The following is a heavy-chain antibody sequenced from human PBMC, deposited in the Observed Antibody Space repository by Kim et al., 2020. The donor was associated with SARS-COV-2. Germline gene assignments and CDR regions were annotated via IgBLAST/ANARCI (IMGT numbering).Heavy chain of an antibody. CDR3: ARERRLLWFGELGDYYGMDV. V-gene: IGHV4-38-2*02. Sequence: SETLSLTCTVSGYSISSGYYWGWIRQPPGKGLEWIGSIYHSGSTYYNPSLKSRVTISVDTSKNQFSLKLSSVTAADTAVYYCARERRLLWFGELGDYYGMDVWGQGTTVTVSS. CDR1: GYSISSGYY. CDR2: IYHSGST. D-gene: IGHD3-10*01. J-gene: IGHJ6*02.